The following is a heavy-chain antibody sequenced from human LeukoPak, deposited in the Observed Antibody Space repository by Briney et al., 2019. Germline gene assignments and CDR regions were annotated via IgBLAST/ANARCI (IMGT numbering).Heavy chain of an antibody. CDR1: GGSISSYY. D-gene: IGHD3-3*01. CDR3: ARVDYDFWSGYRSYHFDY. J-gene: IGHJ4*02. V-gene: IGHV4-4*07. CDR2: IYTSGST. Sequence: PSETLSLTCTVSGGSISSYYWSWIRQPAGKGLEWIGRIYTSGSTNYNPSLKSRVTMSVDTSKNQFSLKLSSVTAADTAVYYCARVDYDFWSGYRSYHFDYWGQGTLVTVSS.